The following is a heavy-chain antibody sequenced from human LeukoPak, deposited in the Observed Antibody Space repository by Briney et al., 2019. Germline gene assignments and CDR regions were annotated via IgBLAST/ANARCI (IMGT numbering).Heavy chain of an antibody. CDR2: IYYSGST. Sequence: SETLSLTCTVSGGSISSYYWSWIRQPPGKGLEWIGYIYYSGSTNYNPSLKSRVTISVDTSKNQFSLKLSSVTAADTAVYSCARGGFPSSDRFDPWGQGTLVTVSS. CDR1: GGSISSYY. D-gene: IGHD3-16*01. J-gene: IGHJ5*02. V-gene: IGHV4-59*08. CDR3: ARGGFPSSDRFDP.